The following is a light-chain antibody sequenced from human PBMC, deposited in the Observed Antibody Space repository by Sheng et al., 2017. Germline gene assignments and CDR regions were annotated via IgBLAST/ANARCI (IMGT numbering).Light chain of an antibody. V-gene: IGLV1-51*01. CDR2: QST. Sequence: QSVLTQPPSVSAAPGQRVTISCSGSNSNIGNNYVSWFQQLPGTAPKLYIYQSTKRPSGIPDRISGSKSGSSATLAITGLQTGDEADYYCGTWDSTLSAVVFGGGTKLTVL. CDR3: GTWDSTLSAVV. J-gene: IGLJ2*01. CDR1: NSNIGNNY.